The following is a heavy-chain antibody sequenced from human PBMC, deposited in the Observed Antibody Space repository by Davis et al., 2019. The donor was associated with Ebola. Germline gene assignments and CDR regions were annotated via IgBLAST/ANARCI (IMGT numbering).Heavy chain of an antibody. CDR2: INHSGST. D-gene: IGHD6-13*01. V-gene: IGHV4-34*01. Sequence: SETLSLTCAVYGGSFSGYYWSWIRQPPGKGLEWIGEINHSGSTNYNPSLKSRVTISVDTSKNQFSLKLGSVTAADTAVYFCARRSYSSSLIDSWGQGSLVTVSS. CDR3: ARRSYSSSLIDS. CDR1: GGSFSGYY. J-gene: IGHJ4*02.